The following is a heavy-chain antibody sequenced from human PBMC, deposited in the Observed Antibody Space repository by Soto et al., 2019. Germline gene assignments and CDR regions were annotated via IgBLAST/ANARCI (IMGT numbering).Heavy chain of an antibody. D-gene: IGHD6-6*01. CDR3: ARESIYGMVV. CDR1: GGSITTFY. Sequence: PSETLSLTCTVSGGSITTFYWTWVRQPPGKGLEWIGYMYYTGSTNYNPSLKSRVTISVDTSKNQFSLKLSSVTAADTAMYYCARESIYGMVVCSQGTTVTVSS. CDR2: MYYTGST. J-gene: IGHJ6*02. V-gene: IGHV4-59*01.